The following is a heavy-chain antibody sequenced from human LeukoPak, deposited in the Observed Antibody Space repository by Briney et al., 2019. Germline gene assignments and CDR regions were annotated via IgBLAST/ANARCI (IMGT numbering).Heavy chain of an antibody. D-gene: IGHD3-22*01. V-gene: IGHV3-23*01. CDR1: GFTFEDYG. CDR3: AKGSYYDSSGSFYFDY. CDR2: ISGSGDNT. J-gene: IGHJ4*02. Sequence: GGSLRLSCEGSGFTFEDYGMSWVRQAPGKGLEWVSGISGSGDNTYYADSVKGRFTISRDNSKNTLYVQVNSLGTEDTAAYYCAKGSYYDSSGSFYFDYWGQGTLVTVSS.